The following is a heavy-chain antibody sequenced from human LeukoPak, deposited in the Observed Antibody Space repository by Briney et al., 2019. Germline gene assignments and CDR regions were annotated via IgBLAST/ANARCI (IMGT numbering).Heavy chain of an antibody. Sequence: SETLSLTCTVSGGSISSYYWSWIRQPPGKGLEWIGYIYYSGSTNYNPSLKSRVTISVDTSKNQFSLKLSSVTAADTAVYYCARDSKPISTYYYGMDVWGQGTTVTVSS. J-gene: IGHJ6*02. CDR2: IYYSGST. CDR3: ARDSKPISTYYYGMDV. CDR1: GGSISSYY. V-gene: IGHV4-59*01. D-gene: IGHD1-14*01.